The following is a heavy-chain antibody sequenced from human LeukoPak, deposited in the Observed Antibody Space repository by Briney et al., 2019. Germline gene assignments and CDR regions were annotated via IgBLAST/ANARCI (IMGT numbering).Heavy chain of an antibody. CDR1: GLSVTNAW. J-gene: IGHJ4*02. Sequence: PGGSLRLSCSTSGLSVTNAWMNWVRQAPGEGLDWVGRFASKTDGGATDYAAPVEGRFTISRDDSKNTLKLQMNSLKTENTAVYYCTTGIRGDWGQGTLVTVSS. CDR2: FASKTDGGAT. CDR3: TTGIRGD. D-gene: IGHD3-10*01. V-gene: IGHV3-15*07.